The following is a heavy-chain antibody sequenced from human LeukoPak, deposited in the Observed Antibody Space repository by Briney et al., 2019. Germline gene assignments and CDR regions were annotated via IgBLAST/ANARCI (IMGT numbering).Heavy chain of an antibody. CDR1: GYSFTSYW. V-gene: IGHV5-51*01. Sequence: GESLKISCKGSGYSFTSYWIGWLRQIPGKGLEWMGIIYPGDSGTRYSPSFQGQVTISADKSISTAYLQWSSLKASDTAMYYCARRLRVRYFDWSYNWFDPWGQGTLVTVSS. CDR2: IYPGDSGT. CDR3: ARRLRVRYFDWSYNWFDP. D-gene: IGHD3-9*01. J-gene: IGHJ5*02.